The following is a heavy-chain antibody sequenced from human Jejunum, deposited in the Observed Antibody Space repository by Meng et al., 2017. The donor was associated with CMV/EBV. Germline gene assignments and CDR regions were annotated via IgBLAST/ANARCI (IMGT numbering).Heavy chain of an antibody. Sequence: EVQFVGSGGDLGQPGGSLRLSCAASGFTVSRNFMTWVRQAPGKGLEWVSIIYGDGGTDYADSVKGRFTISRDNSRNTLYLQMNSLRAEDTAVYYCASPPPIGAALDYWGQGTLVTVSS. V-gene: IGHV3-66*01. CDR2: IYGDGGT. J-gene: IGHJ4*02. CDR3: ASPPPIGAALDY. D-gene: IGHD6-6*01. CDR1: GFTVSRNF.